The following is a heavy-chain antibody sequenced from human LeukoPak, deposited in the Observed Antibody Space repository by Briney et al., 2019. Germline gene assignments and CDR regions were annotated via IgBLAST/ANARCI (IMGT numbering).Heavy chain of an antibody. J-gene: IGHJ4*02. D-gene: IGHD1-26*01. CDR3: ARDESIVGATTGDY. CDR2: ISAYNGNT. V-gene: IGHV1-18*01. Sequence: ASVKVSCKASGYTFASYGISWVRQAPGQGLEWMGWISAYNGNTNYAQKLQGRVTMTTDTSTSTAYMELRSLRSDDTAVYYCARDESIVGATTGDYWGQGTLVTVSS. CDR1: GYTFASYG.